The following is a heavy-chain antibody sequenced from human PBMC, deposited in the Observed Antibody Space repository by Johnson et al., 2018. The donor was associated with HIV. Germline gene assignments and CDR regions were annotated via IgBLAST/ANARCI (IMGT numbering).Heavy chain of an antibody. Sequence: QMLLVESGGGLVQPGGSLRLSCAASGFTFSDYYMSWIRQAPGKGLEWVSYISSSGSTIYYADSVKGRFTISRDNAKNSLYLQRNSLRAEDTAVYYCARGPSQLYWPDVAFDIWGQGTTVTVSS. CDR2: ISSSGSTI. D-gene: IGHD2-8*02. V-gene: IGHV3-11*01. CDR1: GFTFSDYY. CDR3: ARGPSQLYWPDVAFDI. J-gene: IGHJ3*02.